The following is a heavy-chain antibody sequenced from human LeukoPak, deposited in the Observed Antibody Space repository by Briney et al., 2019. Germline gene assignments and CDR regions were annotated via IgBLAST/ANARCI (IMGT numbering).Heavy chain of an antibody. CDR2: IYHSGST. Sequence: SEILSLTCTVSGGSISSSSYYWGWIRQPPGKGLEWIGSIYHSGSTYYNPSLKSRVTISVDTSKNQFSLKLSSVTAADTAVYYCARLGWGLYYDSSGYYYFDYWGQGTLVTVSS. CDR1: GGSISSSSYY. V-gene: IGHV4-39*01. D-gene: IGHD3-22*01. J-gene: IGHJ4*02. CDR3: ARLGWGLYYDSSGYYYFDY.